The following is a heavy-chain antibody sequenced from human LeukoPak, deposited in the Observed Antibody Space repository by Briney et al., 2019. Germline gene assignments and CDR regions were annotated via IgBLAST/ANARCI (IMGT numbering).Heavy chain of an antibody. CDR3: ARTSAYDYVWGSFFDY. CDR1: GFTFSSYA. D-gene: IGHD3-16*01. J-gene: IGHJ4*02. CDR2: ISGSGGST. V-gene: IGHV3-23*01. Sequence: GGSLRLSCAASGFTFSSYAMSWVRQAPGKGLEWGSAISGSGGSTYYADSVKGRCTISRDNSKNTLYLQMNSLRAEDTAVYYCARTSAYDYVWGSFFDYWGQGTLVTVSS.